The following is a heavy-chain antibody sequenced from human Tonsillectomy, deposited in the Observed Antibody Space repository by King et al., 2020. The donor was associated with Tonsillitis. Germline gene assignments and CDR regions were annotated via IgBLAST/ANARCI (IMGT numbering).Heavy chain of an antibody. V-gene: IGHV1-18*01. D-gene: IGHD6-19*01. CDR3: ARDPGYSSGWYLDY. CDR2: ISAYDGHT. J-gene: IGHJ4*02. CDR1: GYTFTSFG. Sequence: QLVQSGAEVKKPGASVKVSCKASGYTFTSFGISWGRLAPGQGLEWMGWISAYDGHTNYAQKLQGRVTMTTDSSTSTAYMELRSLRSDDTAVYYCARDPGYSSGWYLDYWGQGTLVTVSS.